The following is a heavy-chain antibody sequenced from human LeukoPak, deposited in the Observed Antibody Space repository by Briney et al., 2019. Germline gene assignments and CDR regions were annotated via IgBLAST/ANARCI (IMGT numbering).Heavy chain of an antibody. V-gene: IGHV1-2*02. D-gene: IGHD6-13*01. CDR1: GYTFTGYY. CDR3: AREWGSSSWFNWFDP. J-gene: IGHJ5*02. CDR2: INPNSGGT. Sequence: GASVKVSCKASGYTFTGYYMHWVREAPGQGLEWMGWINPNSGGTNYAQKFQGSVTMTRDTSISTAYMELSRLRSDDTAVYYCAREWGSSSWFNWFDPWGQGTLVTVSS.